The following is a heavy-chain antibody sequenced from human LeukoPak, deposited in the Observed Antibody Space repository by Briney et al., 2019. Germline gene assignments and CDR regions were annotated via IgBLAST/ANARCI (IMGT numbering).Heavy chain of an antibody. Sequence: GGSLRLSCAASGFTFSSYGMHWVRQAPGKGLEWVAVIWYDGSNKYYVDSVKGRFTISRDNSKNTLYLQMNSLRAEDTAVYYCAKVRGSYELDYFDYWGQGTLVTVSS. V-gene: IGHV3-33*06. J-gene: IGHJ4*02. CDR1: GFTFSSYG. CDR3: AKVRGSYELDYFDY. CDR2: IWYDGSNK. D-gene: IGHD1-26*01.